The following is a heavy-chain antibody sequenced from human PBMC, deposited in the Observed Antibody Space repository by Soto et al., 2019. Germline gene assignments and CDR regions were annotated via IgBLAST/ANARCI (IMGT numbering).Heavy chain of an antibody. CDR1: GGSISSYY. CDR3: ARAHETIPISRWYTSFDP. Sequence: PPETLSLTCTASGGSISSYYWSWVRQPPGKGLEWIGYIYYSGSTNYNPSLKSRVTISVDTSKNQISLKLSSVTAADTAVYYCARAHETIPISRWYTSFDPWGQGTLVTVSS. D-gene: IGHD6-19*01. J-gene: IGHJ5*02. CDR2: IYYSGST. V-gene: IGHV4-59*01.